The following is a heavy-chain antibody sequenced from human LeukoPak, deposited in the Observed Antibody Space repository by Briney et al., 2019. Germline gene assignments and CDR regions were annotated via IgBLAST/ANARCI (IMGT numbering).Heavy chain of an antibody. D-gene: IGHD5-18*01. Sequence: ASVKVSCKVSGYTLTELSMHWVRQAPGKGLEWMGGFDPEDGETIYAQKFQGRVTMTEDTSTDTAYMELSSLRSEDTAVYYCARTAMASYYFDYWGQGTLVTVSS. CDR3: ARTAMASYYFDY. V-gene: IGHV1-24*01. CDR2: FDPEDGET. J-gene: IGHJ4*02. CDR1: GYTLTELS.